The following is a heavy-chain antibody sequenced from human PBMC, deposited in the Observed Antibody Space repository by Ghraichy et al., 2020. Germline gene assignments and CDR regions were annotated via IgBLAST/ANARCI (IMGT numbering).Heavy chain of an antibody. J-gene: IGHJ6*02. D-gene: IGHD3-22*01. CDR2: IYYSGST. V-gene: IGHV4-39*01. CDR3: ARHRGFFYEKSGFYTSDSGMSV. Sequence: SETLSLTCTVSGGSISSSSYYWGWIRQHPGKGLEWIGCIYYSGSTYYHESLRSRVTMSADTSKNQLSLKLSSVTAADTAVYYCARHRGFFYEKSGFYTSDSGMSVWGPGSTVTVSS. CDR1: GGSISSSSYY.